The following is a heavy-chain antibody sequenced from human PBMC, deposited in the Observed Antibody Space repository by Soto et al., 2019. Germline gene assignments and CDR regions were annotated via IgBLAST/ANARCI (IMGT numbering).Heavy chain of an antibody. J-gene: IGHJ5*02. D-gene: IGHD5-12*01. CDR3: ARDGGTSGYDSGWFDP. V-gene: IGHV4-59*01. CDR1: GGSISSYY. CDR2: IYYSGST. Sequence: LSLTCTVSGGSISSYYWSWIRQPPGKGLEWIGYIYYSGSTNYNPSLKSRVTISVDTSKNQFSLKLSSVTAADTAVYYCARDGGTSGYDSGWFDPWGQGTLVTVSS.